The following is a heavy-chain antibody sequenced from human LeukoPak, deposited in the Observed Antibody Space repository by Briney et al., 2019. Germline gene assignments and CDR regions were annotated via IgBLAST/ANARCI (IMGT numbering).Heavy chain of an antibody. CDR2: INPSGGST. CDR1: GYTFTSYY. J-gene: IGHJ5*02. D-gene: IGHD1-26*01. V-gene: IGHV1-46*01. CDR3: AVGGRLTWFDP. Sequence: GASVKVSCKASGYTFTSYYMHWVRQAPGQGLEWMGIINPSGGSTSYAQKFQGRVTMTRDMSTSTVYMELSSLRSEDTAVYYCAVGGRLTWFDPWGQGTLVTVSS.